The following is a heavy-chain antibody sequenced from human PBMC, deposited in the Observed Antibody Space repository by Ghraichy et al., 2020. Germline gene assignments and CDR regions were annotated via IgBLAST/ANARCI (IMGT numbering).Heavy chain of an antibody. D-gene: IGHD6-6*01. V-gene: IGHV4-31*03. J-gene: IGHJ6*02. Sequence: SETLSLTCTVSGASISSCGHFWSWIRQHPGKGLECIGHIYNTGSTYYNPSLKSRVSISVDTSKNQSSLKLSAVTAADTAVYYCARGTSSSAAYSMDVWGQGTTVTASS. CDR1: GASISSCGHF. CDR3: ARGTSSSAAYSMDV. CDR2: IYNTGST.